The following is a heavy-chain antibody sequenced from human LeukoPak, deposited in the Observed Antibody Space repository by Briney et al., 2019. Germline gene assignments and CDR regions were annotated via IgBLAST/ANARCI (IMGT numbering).Heavy chain of an antibody. CDR1: GGSFSSYY. CDR2: IDHSGST. D-gene: IGHD6-13*01. V-gene: IGHV4-34*01. CDR3: GRNSPYSKLDY. J-gene: IGHJ4*02. Sequence: PSETLSLTCAVSGGSFSSYYWSWIRQPPGKGLEWIGEIDHSGSTNYNPSLKSRVPISVNTSKSQFSLQLNSVTAADTAVYYCGRNSPYSKLDYWGEGTLVTVSS.